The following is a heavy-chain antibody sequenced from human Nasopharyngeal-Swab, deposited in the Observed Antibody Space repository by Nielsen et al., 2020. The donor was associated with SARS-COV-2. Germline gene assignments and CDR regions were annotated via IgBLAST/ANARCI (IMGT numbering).Heavy chain of an antibody. V-gene: IGHV4-34*01. CDR2: INHSGST. J-gene: IGHJ4*02. D-gene: IGHD4-23*01. Sequence: SETLSLTCAVYGESFSGYYWSWIRQPPGKGLEWIGEINHSGSTNYNPSLKSRVTISVDTSKNQFSLKLSSVSAADTAVYYCARVATVVGNDYWGQGTLVTVSS. CDR3: ARVATVVGNDY. CDR1: GESFSGYY.